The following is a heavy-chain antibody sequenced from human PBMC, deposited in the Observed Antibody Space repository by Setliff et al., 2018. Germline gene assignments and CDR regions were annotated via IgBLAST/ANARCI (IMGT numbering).Heavy chain of an antibody. CDR1: GYSISSGYY. V-gene: IGHV4-38-2*02. CDR3: ARDGPAVLRYFDWLLYYFDY. J-gene: IGHJ4*02. D-gene: IGHD3-9*01. Sequence: PSETLSLTCTVSGYSISSGYYWGWIRQPPGKGLEWIGSIYHSGSTYYNPSLTSRVTISVDTSKNQFSLKLSSVTAADTAVYYCARDGPAVLRYFDWLLYYFDYWGQGTLVTVSS. CDR2: IYHSGST.